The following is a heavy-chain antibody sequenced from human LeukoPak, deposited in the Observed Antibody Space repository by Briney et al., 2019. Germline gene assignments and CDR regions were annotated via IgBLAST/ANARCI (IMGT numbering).Heavy chain of an antibody. CDR2: INHSGST. CDR3: ARGDYVWGSYRSHHFDY. V-gene: IGHV4-34*01. J-gene: IGHJ4*02. Sequence: SETLSLTCAVYGGSFSGYYWSWLRQPPGKGLEWDGEINHSGSTNYNPSLKSRVTISVDTSKNQFSLKLSSVTAADTAVYYCARGDYVWGSYRSHHFDYWGQGTLVTVSS. D-gene: IGHD3-16*02. CDR1: GGSFSGYY.